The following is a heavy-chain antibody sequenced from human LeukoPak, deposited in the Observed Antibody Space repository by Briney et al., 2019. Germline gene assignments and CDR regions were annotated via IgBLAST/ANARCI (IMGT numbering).Heavy chain of an antibody. CDR3: ARNQRRLDY. J-gene: IGHJ4*02. D-gene: IGHD1-14*01. CDR2: IKQDGSEK. V-gene: IGHV3-7*01. CDR1: GFTFSSYW. Sequence: GGSLRLSCAASGFTFSSYWMSWVRQAPGKGLELVANIKQDGSEKYYVDSVKGRFTISRDNAKISLYLQMNSLRAEDTPVYCCARNQRRLDYWGQGTLVSVSS.